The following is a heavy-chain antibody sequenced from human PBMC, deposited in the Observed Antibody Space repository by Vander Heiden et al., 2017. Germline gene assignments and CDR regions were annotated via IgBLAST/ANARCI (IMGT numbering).Heavy chain of an antibody. CDR3: ASLTARITIFGVVKG. D-gene: IGHD3-3*01. CDR2: IYYSGST. V-gene: IGHV4-39*01. J-gene: IGHJ4*02. CDR1: GGPISRSSYY. Sequence: QLQLQESVPGLVKPSETLSLTCTVSGGPISRSSYYWGWIRQPPGKGLEWIGGIYYSGSTDYNPSLKSRVTISVDTSKNQFSLKLSSVTAADTAVYYCASLTARITIFGVVKGWGQGTLVTVSS.